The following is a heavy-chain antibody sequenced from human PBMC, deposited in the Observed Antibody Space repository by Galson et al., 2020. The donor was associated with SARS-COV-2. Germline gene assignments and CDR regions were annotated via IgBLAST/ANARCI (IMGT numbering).Heavy chain of an antibody. V-gene: IGHV4-59*01. CDR1: GVSISSYY. CDR3: ARESYDSSGYYLAYFDY. CDR2: IYYSAST. J-gene: IGHJ4*02. D-gene: IGHD3-22*01. Sequence: SETLSLTCTVSGVSISSYYWSWIRQPPGKGLEWLGYIYYSASTNYNPSLKSRVTISVDTSKNQFSLKLSSVTAEDTAGYYCARESYDSSGYYLAYFDYWGQGTLVTVSS.